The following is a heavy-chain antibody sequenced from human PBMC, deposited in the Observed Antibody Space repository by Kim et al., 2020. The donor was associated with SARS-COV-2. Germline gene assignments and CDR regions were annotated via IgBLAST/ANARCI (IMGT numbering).Heavy chain of an antibody. V-gene: IGHV4-31*02. CDR3: ARGSFNYYGSGRVGMDV. J-gene: IGHJ6*02. Sequence: LKSRVTISVDTSKNQFSLKLSSATAADTAVYYGARGSFNYYGSGRVGMDVWGQGTTVTVSS. D-gene: IGHD3-10*01.